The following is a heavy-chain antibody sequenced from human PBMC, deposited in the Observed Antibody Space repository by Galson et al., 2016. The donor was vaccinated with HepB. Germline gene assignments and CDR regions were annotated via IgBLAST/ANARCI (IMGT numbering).Heavy chain of an antibody. CDR1: GFTFSTNS. D-gene: IGHD3-9*01. Sequence: SLRLSCAASGFTFSTNSMAWVRQAPGKGLEWVSSINNNSAYIYYADSVKGRFTISRDNAKNALFLQMNSLRAEDTAVYYCARRRYDILTCYYDAFDIWGQGTMVTVSS. V-gene: IGHV3-21*01. CDR2: INNNSAYI. J-gene: IGHJ3*02. CDR3: ARRRYDILTCYYDAFDI.